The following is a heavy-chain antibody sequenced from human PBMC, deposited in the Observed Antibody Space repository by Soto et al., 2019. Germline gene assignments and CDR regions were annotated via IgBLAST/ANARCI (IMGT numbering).Heavy chain of an antibody. V-gene: IGHV4-38-2*01. Sequence: SETLSLTCAVSGCSISSGYYWGWIRQPPGKGLEWRGTTYYGARSYYNPSLRSRITISLDASTNQLSLKLSSVTAADTAVYFCVRVAGSASWYETDSWGQGILVTVSS. CDR1: GCSISSGYY. CDR2: TYYGARS. J-gene: IGHJ4*02. CDR3: VRVAGSASWYETDS. D-gene: IGHD6-13*01.